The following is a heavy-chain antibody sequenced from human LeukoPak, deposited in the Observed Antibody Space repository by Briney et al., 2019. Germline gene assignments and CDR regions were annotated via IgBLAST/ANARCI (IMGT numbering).Heavy chain of an antibody. V-gene: IGHV4-59*08. D-gene: IGHD2-2*01. CDR3: VRHKGYCSSTSCYGYFDY. Sequence: SETLSLTCTVSGGSISSYYWSWIRQPPGKGLEWIGYIYYSGSTNYNPSLKSRVTISVDTSRNQFSLKLSSVTAADTAVYYCVRHKGYCSSTSCYGYFDYWGQGTLVTVSS. J-gene: IGHJ4*02. CDR1: GGSISSYY. CDR2: IYYSGST.